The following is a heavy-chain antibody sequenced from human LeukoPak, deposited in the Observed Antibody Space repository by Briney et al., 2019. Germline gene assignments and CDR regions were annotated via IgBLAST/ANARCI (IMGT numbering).Heavy chain of an antibody. Sequence: GASVKVSCKASGYTFTSYYMHWVRQATGQGLEWMGWMNPNSGNTGYAQKFQGRVTMTRNTSISTAYMELSSLRSEDTAVYYCARGRAADYVWGSYRPLRYWGQGTLVTVSS. D-gene: IGHD3-16*02. J-gene: IGHJ4*02. CDR1: GYTFTSYY. CDR2: MNPNSGNT. V-gene: IGHV1-8*02. CDR3: ARGRAADYVWGSYRPLRY.